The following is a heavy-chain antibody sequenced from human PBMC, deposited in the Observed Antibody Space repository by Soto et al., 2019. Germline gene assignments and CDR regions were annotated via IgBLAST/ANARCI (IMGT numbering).Heavy chain of an antibody. J-gene: IGHJ5*02. Sequence: ASVKVSCKASGYTFTGYYMHWVRQAPGQGLEWMGWINPNSGGTNYAQKFQGWVTMTRDTSISTAYMELSRLRSDDTAVYYCARDGGGYCSGGSCYENWFDPWGQGTLVTVSS. CDR1: GYTFTGYY. CDR3: ARDGGGYCSGGSCYENWFDP. D-gene: IGHD2-15*01. V-gene: IGHV1-2*04. CDR2: INPNSGGT.